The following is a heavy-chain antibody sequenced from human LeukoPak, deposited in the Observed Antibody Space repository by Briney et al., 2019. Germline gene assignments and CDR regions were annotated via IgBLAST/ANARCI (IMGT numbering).Heavy chain of an antibody. CDR1: GGSLNNNY. D-gene: IGHD6-19*01. J-gene: IGHJ4*02. Sequence: PSETLSLTCTVSGGSLNNNYWSWVRQPPGKGLEWIGYISYSGSTNYNPSLESRATISVASSGAQFSLKVNSVTAADTAVYFCARHLSDRTTVAGEFDYWGQGILVTVSS. V-gene: IGHV4-59*08. CDR2: ISYSGST. CDR3: ARHLSDRTTVAGEFDY.